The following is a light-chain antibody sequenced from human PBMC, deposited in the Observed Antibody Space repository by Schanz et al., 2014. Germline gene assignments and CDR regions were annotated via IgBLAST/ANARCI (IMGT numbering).Light chain of an antibody. V-gene: IGLV2-14*03. Sequence: QSALTQPASVSGSPGQSITISCTGTSSDVGGYNYVSWYQHHPGKAPKLIISDVSDRPSGVSNRFSGSKSGNTASLTISGLQAEDEADYYCSSYTSRSTLFGGGTKLTVL. CDR1: SSDVGGYNY. J-gene: IGLJ3*02. CDR3: SSYTSRSTL. CDR2: DVS.